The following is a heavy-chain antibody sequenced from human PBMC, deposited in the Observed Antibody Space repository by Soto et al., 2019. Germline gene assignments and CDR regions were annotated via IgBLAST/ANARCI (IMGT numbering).Heavy chain of an antibody. CDR1: GYSFTSYW. J-gene: IGHJ6*02. D-gene: IGHD3-3*01. CDR3: ARTGWSDFWSGYQDYYYYYGMDV. V-gene: IGHV5-51*01. CDR2: IYPGDSDT. Sequence: PGESLKISCKGSGYSFTSYWIGWVRQMPGKGLEWMGIIYPGDSDTRYSPSFQGQVTISADKSISTAYLQWSSLKASDTAMYYCARTGWSDFWSGYQDYYYYYGMDVWGQGTTVTVSS.